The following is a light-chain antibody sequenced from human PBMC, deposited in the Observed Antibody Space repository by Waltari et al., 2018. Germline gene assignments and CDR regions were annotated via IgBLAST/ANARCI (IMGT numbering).Light chain of an antibody. CDR3: QEYATFSPYP. CDR2: RAS. Sequence: DIQMTQSPSTLSASIGDSVTIPCRASQSISRSLAWYQQAPGRAPKLLIYRASTLKNGVPSRFSGSASGTDFTLTISNLQPDDFATYYCQEYATFSPYPFGQGTRLEMK. V-gene: IGKV1-5*03. J-gene: IGKJ2*01. CDR1: QSISRS.